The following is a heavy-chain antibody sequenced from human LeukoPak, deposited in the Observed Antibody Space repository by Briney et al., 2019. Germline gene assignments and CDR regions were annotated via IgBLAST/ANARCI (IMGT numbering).Heavy chain of an antibody. J-gene: IGHJ4*02. Sequence: GGSLRLSCAASGFPFNEYSMNWVRQAPGKGLEWISYIGISSGNTKYADSVKGRFTISGDNAKKSLYLQMNSLRAEDTAVYYCARSTHQLLPTNFDYWGQGTLVTVSS. D-gene: IGHD2-2*01. V-gene: IGHV3-11*03. CDR2: IGISSGNT. CDR1: GFPFNEYS. CDR3: ARSTHQLLPTNFDY.